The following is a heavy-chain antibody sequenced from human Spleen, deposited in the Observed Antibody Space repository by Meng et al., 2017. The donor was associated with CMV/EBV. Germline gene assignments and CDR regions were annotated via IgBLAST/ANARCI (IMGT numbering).Heavy chain of an antibody. CDR2: MSFDGGNR. CDR1: GFSFSNYA. D-gene: IGHD5-12*01. Sequence: GESLKISCAASGFSFSNYALHWVRQTPNKGPEWVAVMSFDGGNRYYADSVKGRFTISRDTSKNTLYLQMNSLRDEDTAVYYCAAGKSGSFDYWGPGTLVTVSS. V-gene: IGHV3-30-3*01. J-gene: IGHJ4*02. CDR3: AAGKSGSFDY.